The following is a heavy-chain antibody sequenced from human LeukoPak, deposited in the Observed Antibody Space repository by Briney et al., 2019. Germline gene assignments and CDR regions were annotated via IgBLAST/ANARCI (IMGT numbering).Heavy chain of an antibody. V-gene: IGHV1-2*02. Sequence: ASVKVSCKASGYTFTGYYMHWVQQAPGQGLEWMGWINPNSGGTDYAQKFQGRVTMTRDTSISTAYMEVSRLRSDDTAVYYCARVDDILTGHLDCWGQGTLVTVSS. CDR2: INPNSGGT. CDR1: GYTFTGYY. J-gene: IGHJ4*02. CDR3: ARVDDILTGHLDC. D-gene: IGHD3-9*01.